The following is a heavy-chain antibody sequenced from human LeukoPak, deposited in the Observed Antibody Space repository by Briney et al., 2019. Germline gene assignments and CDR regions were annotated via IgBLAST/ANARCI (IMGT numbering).Heavy chain of an antibody. CDR1: GFTFSGSA. J-gene: IGHJ4*02. D-gene: IGHD3-22*01. Sequence: PGGSLRLSCAASGFTFSGSAMHWVRQASGEGLEWVGRIRSKANSYATAYAASVKGRFTISRDDSKNTAYLQMNSLKTEDTAVYYCTRRGSSGSPLDYWGQGTLVTVSS. CDR2: IRSKANSYAT. V-gene: IGHV3-73*01. CDR3: TRRGSSGSPLDY.